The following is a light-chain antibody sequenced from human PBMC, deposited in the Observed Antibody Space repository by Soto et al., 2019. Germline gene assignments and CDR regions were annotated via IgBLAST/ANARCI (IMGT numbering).Light chain of an antibody. J-gene: IGKJ1*01. CDR1: QSVSSN. CDR2: GAS. Sequence: EIVMTQSPATLSVSPGERATLSCRASQSVSSNLAWYQQKPGQTPRLLISGASTRATGIPDRFSGSGSGTDFTLTISRLEPEDFAVYYCQQYGSSPGTFGQGTKVDI. CDR3: QQYGSSPGT. V-gene: IGKV3-20*01.